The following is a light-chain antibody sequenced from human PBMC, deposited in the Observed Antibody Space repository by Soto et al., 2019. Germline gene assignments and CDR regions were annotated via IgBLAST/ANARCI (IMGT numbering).Light chain of an antibody. CDR3: QQYGSSPRT. Sequence: ENVLTQSPGPLSLSPGERGTLSCRASQSVSRSYLAWYPQKPGQAPRLLIYDASSRATGIPDRFSGSGSGTDFTLTISRLEPEDFAVYYCQQYGSSPRTFGQGTKVEIK. J-gene: IGKJ1*01. CDR2: DAS. V-gene: IGKV3-20*01. CDR1: QSVSRSY.